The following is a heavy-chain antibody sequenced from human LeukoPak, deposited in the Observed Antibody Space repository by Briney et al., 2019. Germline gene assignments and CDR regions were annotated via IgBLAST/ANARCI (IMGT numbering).Heavy chain of an antibody. V-gene: IGHV4-59*08. CDR2: IDYSGNT. J-gene: IGHJ2*01. CDR3: ARVGPWCFDL. CDR1: GGSISSYY. Sequence: SETLSLTCTVSGGSISSYYWSWIRQPPGKGLEWIAYIDYSGNTNYNPSLKSRITISIDTSENQFSLNLSSVTAADTAVYYCARVGPWCFDLWGRGALVTVSS.